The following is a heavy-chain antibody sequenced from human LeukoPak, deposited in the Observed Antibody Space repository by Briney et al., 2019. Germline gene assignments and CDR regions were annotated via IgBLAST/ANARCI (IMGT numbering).Heavy chain of an antibody. V-gene: IGHV4-34*01. J-gene: IGHJ4*02. D-gene: IGHD5-18*01. CDR3: ARMKRFRDPTMAGLVDY. CDR1: GESFSGHC. Sequence: SETLSLTCAVYGESFSGHCWGWIRQSPVKGLEWVGETTHSGGTNYKPSLKSRLTTSVDTSKNQFSLTLSSVTAADTAVYYCARMKRFRDPTMAGLVDYWGQGTLVTVSS. CDR2: TTHSGGT.